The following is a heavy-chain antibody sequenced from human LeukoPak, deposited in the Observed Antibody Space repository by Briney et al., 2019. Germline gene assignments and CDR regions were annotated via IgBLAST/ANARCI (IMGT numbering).Heavy chain of an antibody. CDR3: ARGRRKGITMIVVVKVCPYFDY. CDR2: INHSEST. Sequence: PSETLSLTCAVYGGSFSGYYWSWLRQPPGKGLEWIGEINHSESTNYNPSLKSRVTISVDTSKNQFSLRLSSVPAAETAVYYCARGRRKGITMIVVVKVCPYFDYWGQGTLVTVSS. J-gene: IGHJ4*02. CDR1: GGSFSGYY. V-gene: IGHV4-34*01. D-gene: IGHD3-22*01.